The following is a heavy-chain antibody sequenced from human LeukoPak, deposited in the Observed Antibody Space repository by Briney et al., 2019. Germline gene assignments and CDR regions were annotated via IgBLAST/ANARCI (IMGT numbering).Heavy chain of an antibody. D-gene: IGHD2-15*01. CDR1: GYTFTSYD. V-gene: IGHV1-8*01. CDR2: MNPNSGNT. J-gene: IGHJ5*02. Sequence: ASVKVSCKASGYTFTSYDNNWVRQATGQGLEWMGWMNPNSGNTGYAQKFQGRVTMTRNTSISTAYMELSSLRSEDTAVYYCARGEYCSGGSCYSHWFDPWGQGTLVTVSS. CDR3: ARGEYCSGGSCYSHWFDP.